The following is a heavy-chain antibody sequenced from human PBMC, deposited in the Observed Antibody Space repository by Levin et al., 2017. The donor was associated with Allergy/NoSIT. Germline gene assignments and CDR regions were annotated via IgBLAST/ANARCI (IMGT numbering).Heavy chain of an antibody. CDR3: ARETSYSSSSFDY. J-gene: IGHJ4*02. CDR1: GYTFTSYA. Sequence: GGSLRLSCKASGYTFTSYAMHWVRQAPGQRLEWMGWINAGNGNTKYSQKFQGRVTITRDTSASTAYMELSSLRSEDTAVYYCARETSYSSSSFDYWGQGTLVTVSS. CDR2: INAGNGNT. D-gene: IGHD6-6*01. V-gene: IGHV1-3*01.